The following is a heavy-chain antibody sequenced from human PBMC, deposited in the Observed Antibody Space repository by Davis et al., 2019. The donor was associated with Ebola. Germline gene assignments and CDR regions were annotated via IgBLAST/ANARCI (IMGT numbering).Heavy chain of an antibody. V-gene: IGHV3-33*01. J-gene: IGHJ4*02. D-gene: IGHD5-18*01. CDR2: IWYDGTNK. CDR3: ARDRGYNYGLPDY. Sequence: PGGSLRLSCAASGFTFSSYGMHWVRQAPGKGLEWVVVIWYDGTNKYHADSVKGRFTISRDNSKNTLYLQMNSLRAEDTAVYYCARDRGYNYGLPDYWGQGTLVTVSS. CDR1: GFTFSSYG.